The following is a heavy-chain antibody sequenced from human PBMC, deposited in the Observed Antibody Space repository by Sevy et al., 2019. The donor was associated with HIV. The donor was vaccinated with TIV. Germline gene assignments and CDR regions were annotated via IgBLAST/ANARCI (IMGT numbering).Heavy chain of an antibody. J-gene: IGHJ5*02. V-gene: IGHV3-23*01. Sequence: GGSLRLSCAASGFIFANYAMNWVRQAPGRGLEWVSVISASGGNTNYVDSVKGRFTISRDNSKNTVYLQMNSLRAEDTAIYYCAKREPTNWFDPWGQGTLVTVSS. CDR1: GFIFANYA. CDR2: ISASGGNT. D-gene: IGHD4-4*01. CDR3: AKREPTNWFDP.